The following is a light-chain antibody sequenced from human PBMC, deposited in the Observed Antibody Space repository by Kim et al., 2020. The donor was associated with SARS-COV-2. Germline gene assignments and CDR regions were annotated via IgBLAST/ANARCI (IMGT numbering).Light chain of an antibody. Sequence: RVTTPSTTSNSTIGACNDCHWTLQLPGTAPKLLISANNNLPSGVPDRFSGSRSVTSASLAITGLQAEDEADYYCQSYDSRLSVVVFGGGTQLTVL. J-gene: IGLJ2*01. V-gene: IGLV1-40*01. CDR2: ANN. CDR1: NSTIGACND. CDR3: QSYDSRLSVVV.